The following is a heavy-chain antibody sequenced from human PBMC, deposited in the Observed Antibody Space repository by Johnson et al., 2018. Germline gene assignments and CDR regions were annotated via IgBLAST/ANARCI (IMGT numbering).Heavy chain of an antibody. D-gene: IGHD2-21*01. CDR2: ISFDGSDK. CDR1: GFNFSTYG. V-gene: IGHV3-30*18. CDR3: ANAGDHDAYHYYSLDV. J-gene: IGHJ6*02. Sequence: QVQLVESGGGVVQPGRSRRLSCVASGFNFSTYGFNWVRQAPGKGLEWVALISFDGSDKYYADSVKGRFTISRDNSKNKVYLQMNSLRLEDTAIYYCANAGDHDAYHYYSLDVWGQGTTVAVSS.